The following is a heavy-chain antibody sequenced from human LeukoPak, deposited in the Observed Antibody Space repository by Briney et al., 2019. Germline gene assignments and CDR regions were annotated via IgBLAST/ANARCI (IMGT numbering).Heavy chain of an antibody. CDR3: ARQSSGIAATDKIDF. Sequence: GGSLRLSCAASGLTLSNYWMHWVRQAPGKGLVWVSRMNYDGSSTTYADSVKGRFTISRDNAKNSLYLQMNSLRVEDTAIYYCARQSSGIAATDKIDFWGQGTLVTVSS. J-gene: IGHJ4*02. D-gene: IGHD6-13*01. CDR1: GLTLSNYW. V-gene: IGHV3-74*03. CDR2: MNYDGSST.